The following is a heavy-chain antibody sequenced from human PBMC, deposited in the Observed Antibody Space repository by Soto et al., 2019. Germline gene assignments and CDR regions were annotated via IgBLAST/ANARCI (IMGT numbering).Heavy chain of an antibody. V-gene: IGHV1-18*04. D-gene: IGHD3-22*01. J-gene: IGHJ4*02. Sequence: RASVKVSCKASGYTFTSYGISWVRQAPGQGLEWMGWISAYNGNTNYAQKLQGRVTMTTDTSTSTAYMELRSLRSDDTAVYYCAKSPYYYDSSGYYSLDYWGQGTLVTVSS. CDR3: AKSPYYYDSSGYYSLDY. CDR2: ISAYNGNT. CDR1: GYTFTSYG.